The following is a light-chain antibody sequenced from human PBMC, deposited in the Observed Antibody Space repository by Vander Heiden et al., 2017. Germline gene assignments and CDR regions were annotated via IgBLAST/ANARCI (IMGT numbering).Light chain of an antibody. J-gene: IGLJ1*01. CDR2: QDN. V-gene: IGLV3-1*01. CDR3: QAWDSSTYV. Sequence: SYELTQPPSESVSPGQTATISCSGDKLGDKYACWYQQKPGQSPGLVIYQDNKRPSGIPERFSGSNSGNTATLTISGTQAMDEADYYCQAWDSSTYVFGTGTKVTVL. CDR1: KLGDKY.